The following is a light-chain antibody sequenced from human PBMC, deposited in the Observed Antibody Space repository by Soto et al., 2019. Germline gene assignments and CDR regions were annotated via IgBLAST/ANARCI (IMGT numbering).Light chain of an antibody. J-gene: IGKJ1*01. CDR1: QSVSRY. Sequence: EIVLTQSPATLSLSPGERATLSCRASQSVSRYLAWYQQKPGQAPRLLIHDASNRATGIPARFSGSGSGTDFALTISGLEPEDFAIYYCQQRNTWPPTFDQGTQVEIK. CDR3: QQRNTWPPT. CDR2: DAS. V-gene: IGKV3-11*01.